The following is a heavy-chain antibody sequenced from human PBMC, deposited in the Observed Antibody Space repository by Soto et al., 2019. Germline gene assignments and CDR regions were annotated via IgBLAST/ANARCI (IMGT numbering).Heavy chain of an antibody. V-gene: IGHV4-31*03. CDR3: ARDRLMATAGTARHYFGLDV. J-gene: IGHJ6*02. CDR2: IYYSGNT. Sequence: QVQLQESGPGLVKPSQTLSLTCTVSGGSIRSGGYYWSWVRQNPRKGLEWIGNIYYSGNTYYNPSHNSRITISVATSKNQFSLNLSSVTAADPAVYYCARDRLMATAGTARHYFGLDVWGQGTTVTVSS. CDR1: GGSIRSGGYY. D-gene: IGHD5-18*01.